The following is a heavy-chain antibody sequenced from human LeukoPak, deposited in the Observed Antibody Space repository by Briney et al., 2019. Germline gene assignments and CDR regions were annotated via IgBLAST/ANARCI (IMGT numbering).Heavy chain of an antibody. Sequence: PGGSLRLSCAASGFTFSSCWMSWVRQAPGKGLEWVANIKQDGSEKYYVDSVKGRFTISRDNAKNSLYLQMNSLRAEDTAVYYCARLWLSMDVWGQGTTVTVSS. V-gene: IGHV3-7*01. CDR2: IKQDGSEK. D-gene: IGHD5-18*01. CDR1: GFTFSSCW. J-gene: IGHJ6*02. CDR3: ARLWLSMDV.